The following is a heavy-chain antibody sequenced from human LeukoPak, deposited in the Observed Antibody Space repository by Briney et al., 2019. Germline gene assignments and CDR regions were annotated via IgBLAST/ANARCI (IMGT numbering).Heavy chain of an antibody. V-gene: IGHV3-7*01. J-gene: IGHJ4*02. Sequence: GGSLRLSCEASGFTFSGNWMSWVRQAPGKGLEWVASINPDGSQKLYVDSVKGRFTISRDDTKGSLYLQMNSLGAEDTAMYYCAKLLGTATTYDSWGQGTRVTVSS. D-gene: IGHD5-24*01. CDR2: INPDGSQK. CDR1: GFTFSGNW. CDR3: AKLLGTATTYDS.